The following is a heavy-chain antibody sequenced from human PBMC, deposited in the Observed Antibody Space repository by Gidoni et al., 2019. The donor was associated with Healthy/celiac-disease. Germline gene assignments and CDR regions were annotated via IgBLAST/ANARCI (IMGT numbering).Heavy chain of an antibody. J-gene: IGHJ4*02. CDR1: GFSLNSRGMC. D-gene: IGHD3-22*01. V-gene: IGHV2-70*01. CDR3: ARMKGGSSGTDFDY. Sequence: QVTLRESGPALVKPTPTLTLTCTFSGFSLNSRGMCVSWIRQPPGKALEWLALIDWDDDKYYSTSLKTRLTISKDTSKNQVVLTMTNMDPVDTATYYCARMKGGSSGTDFDYWGQGTLVTVSS. CDR2: IDWDDDK.